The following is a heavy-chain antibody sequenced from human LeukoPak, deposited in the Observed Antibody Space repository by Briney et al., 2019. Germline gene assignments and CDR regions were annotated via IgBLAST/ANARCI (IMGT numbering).Heavy chain of an antibody. Sequence: PGRSLRLSCAASGFHFSSYGMHLVRQAPGKGLEWVGVISYDGSNKYYAYSVKGRFTIPRDNSKNTLYLQMTSLRAEDTAVYYCAKDDFKYSSGWAGAFDIWGQGTMVTVSS. CDR1: GFHFSSYG. D-gene: IGHD6-19*01. CDR2: ISYDGSNK. V-gene: IGHV3-30*18. CDR3: AKDDFKYSSGWAGAFDI. J-gene: IGHJ3*02.